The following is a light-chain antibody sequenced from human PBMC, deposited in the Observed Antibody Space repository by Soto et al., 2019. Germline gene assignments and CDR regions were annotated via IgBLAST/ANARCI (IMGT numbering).Light chain of an antibody. CDR1: SSDVGSYNL. CDR3: CSYAGTNTFV. V-gene: IGLV2-23*01. CDR2: EGN. Sequence: QSALTQPASVSGSPGQSITISCTGTSSDVGSYNLVSWYQQHPGKAPKLMIYEGNNRPSGVSNRFSGSKSANTASLTISGLQTEDEADYYCCSYAGTNTFVFGTGTKVTFL. J-gene: IGLJ1*01.